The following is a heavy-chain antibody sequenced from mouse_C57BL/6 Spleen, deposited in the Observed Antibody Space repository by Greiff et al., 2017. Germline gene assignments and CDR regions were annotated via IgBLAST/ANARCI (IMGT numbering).Heavy chain of an antibody. D-gene: IGHD1-1*01. CDR2: IYPRSGNT. Sequence: QVQLQQSGAELARPGASVKLSCKASGYTFTSYGISWVKQRTGQGLEWIGEIYPRSGNTYYNEKFKGKATLTADKSSSTAYMELRSLTSEDSAVYFCAREGFYYNGSSDYAMDDWGQGTSVTVSS. J-gene: IGHJ4*01. CDR1: GYTFTSYG. CDR3: AREGFYYNGSSDYAMDD. V-gene: IGHV1-81*01.